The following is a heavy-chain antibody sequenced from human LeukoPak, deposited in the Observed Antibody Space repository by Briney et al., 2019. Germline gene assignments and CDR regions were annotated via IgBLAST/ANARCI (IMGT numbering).Heavy chain of an antibody. D-gene: IGHD6-19*01. V-gene: IGHV3-48*03. CDR1: GFTFSSYE. Sequence: GGSLRLSCAASGFTFSSYEMNWVRQAPGKGLEWVSYISSSGNTIYYADSVKGRFTISRDNSKNTLYLQMSSLRAEDTAVYYCVKDRARRSGWYVVDYWGQGTLVTVSS. CDR2: ISSSGNTI. CDR3: VKDRARRSGWYVVDY. J-gene: IGHJ4*02.